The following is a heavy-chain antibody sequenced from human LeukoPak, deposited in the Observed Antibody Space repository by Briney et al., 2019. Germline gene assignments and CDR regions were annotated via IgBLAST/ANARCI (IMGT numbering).Heavy chain of an antibody. CDR2: IWSDGSNK. CDR3: ARASYYLFWSGYYASYFDY. J-gene: IGHJ4*02. D-gene: IGHD3-3*01. V-gene: IGHV3-33*01. CDR1: GFTFSSYG. Sequence: GGSLRLSCAASGFTFSSYGMHWVRQAPGKGLEWVAVIWSDGSNKYYADSVKGRFTISRDNSKNTLYLQVNSLRAEDTAVYYCARASYYLFWSGYYASYFDYWGQGTLVTVSS.